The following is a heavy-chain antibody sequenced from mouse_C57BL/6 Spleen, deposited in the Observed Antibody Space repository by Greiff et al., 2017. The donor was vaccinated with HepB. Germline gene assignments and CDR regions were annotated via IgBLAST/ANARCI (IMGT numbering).Heavy chain of an antibody. CDR2: IYPGDGDT. V-gene: IGHV1-82*01. J-gene: IGHJ1*03. D-gene: IGHD2-4*01. CDR3: AREDDYDGVSYWYFDV. CDR1: GYAFSSSW. Sequence: QVQLQQSGPELVKPGASVKISCKASGYAFSSSWMNWVKQRPGKGLEWIGRIYPGDGDTNYNGKFKGKATLTADKSSSTAYMQLSSLTSEDSAVYFCAREDDYDGVSYWYFDVWGTGTTVTVSS.